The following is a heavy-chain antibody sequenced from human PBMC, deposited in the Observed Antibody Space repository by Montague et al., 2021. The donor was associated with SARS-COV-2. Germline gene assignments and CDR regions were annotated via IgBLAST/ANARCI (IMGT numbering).Heavy chain of an antibody. CDR2: INHSGST. CDR1: GGSFSGYY. J-gene: IGHJ6*02. D-gene: IGHD2-2*01. Sequence: SETLSLTCAVYGGSFSGYYWSWIRQPPGKGLEWIGEINHSGSTNYNQSLKSRVTISLDTSKNQFSLKLSSVTAADTAVYYCARVRAVPAAMRIFSLGRSDYGMDVWGQGTTVTVSS. CDR3: ARVRAVPAAMRIFSLGRSDYGMDV. V-gene: IGHV4-34*01.